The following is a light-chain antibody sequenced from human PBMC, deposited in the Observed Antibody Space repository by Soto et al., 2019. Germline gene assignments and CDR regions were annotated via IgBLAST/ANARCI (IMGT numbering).Light chain of an antibody. J-gene: IGLJ1*01. V-gene: IGLV2-14*01. CDR3: SSYTSINTRV. Sequence: QSALTQPASVSGSPGQSITISCTGTSSVVGPYNSVAWYQQHPGKAPKLLIYDVTDRPAGVSNRFSGSKSGNTASLTISGLLAEDEADYYCSSYTSINTRVFGTGTKVTVL. CDR2: DVT. CDR1: SSVVGPYNS.